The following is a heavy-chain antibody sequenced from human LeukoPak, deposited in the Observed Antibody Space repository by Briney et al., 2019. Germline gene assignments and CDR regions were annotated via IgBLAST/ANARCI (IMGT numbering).Heavy chain of an antibody. J-gene: IGHJ6*03. CDR2: IYYSGST. CDR3: EREPYYYYYMDV. Sequence: PSETLSLTCTVSGGSISSSSYYWGWIRQPPGKGLEWIGSIYYSGSTYYNPSLKSRVTISVDTSKNQFSLKLSSVTAADTAVYYCEREPYYYYYMDVWGKGTTVTISS. V-gene: IGHV4-39*02. CDR1: GGSISSSSYY.